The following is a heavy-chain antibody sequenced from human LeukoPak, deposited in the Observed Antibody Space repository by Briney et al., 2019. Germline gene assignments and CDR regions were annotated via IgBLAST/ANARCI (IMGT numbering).Heavy chain of an antibody. CDR3: ARHRGGSWNNWFDP. CDR1: GGSFSSSPNC. V-gene: IGHV4-39*01. D-gene: IGHD6-13*01. CDR2: VYYSGTT. J-gene: IGHJ5*02. Sequence: SETLSLTCTVSGGSFSSSPNCWGWIRQPPGEGLEWIGTVYYSGTTYYNPSLKSRVTISVDTSKNQFSLKLGSVTAADAAVYYCARHRGGSWNNWFDPWGQGTLVTVSS.